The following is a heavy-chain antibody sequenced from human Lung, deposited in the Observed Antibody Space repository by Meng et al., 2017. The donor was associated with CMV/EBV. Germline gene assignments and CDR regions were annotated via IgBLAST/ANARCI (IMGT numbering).Heavy chain of an antibody. CDR1: GGSISSSNW. J-gene: IGHJ4*02. V-gene: IGHV4-4*02. CDR3: ARVGQWLPIDY. Sequence: QVLLQESRPGRLKPSGTLSPTCAVSGGSISSSNWWSWVRQPSGKGLEWIGEIYHSGSTNYNPSLKSRVTISVDKSKNQFSLNLSSVTAADTAVYYCARVGQWLPIDYWGQGTLVTVSS. D-gene: IGHD6-19*01. CDR2: IYHSGST.